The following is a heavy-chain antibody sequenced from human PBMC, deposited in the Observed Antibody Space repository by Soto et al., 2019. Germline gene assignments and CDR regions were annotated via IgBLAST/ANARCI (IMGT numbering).Heavy chain of an antibody. CDR1: GFSFSDGAVG. V-gene: IGHV2-5*02. J-gene: IGHJ4*02. Sequence: QITLKESGPTLVKPTQTLKLTCTFSGFSFSDGAVGVGWFRQSPGKAPEWLAIYYWDEDEWHSPSVRTRLSISYEAARSQVVLSMVDMDPQDTATYFCASGRRRESCWGGDCYYFDVWGQGLQVAAS. CDR2: YYWDEDE. D-gene: IGHD2-21*01. CDR3: ASGRRRESCWGGDCYYFDV.